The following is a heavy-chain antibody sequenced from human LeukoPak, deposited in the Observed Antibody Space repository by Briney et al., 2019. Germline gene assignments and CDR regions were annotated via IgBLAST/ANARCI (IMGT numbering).Heavy chain of an antibody. CDR1: GFTFSNAW. CDR3: TTDRMDRSGWQVKYYFDY. J-gene: IGHJ4*02. D-gene: IGHD6-19*01. V-gene: IGHV3-15*01. CDR2: IKSKTDGGTT. Sequence: GGSLRHSCAASGFTFSNAWMSWVRQAPGKGREWVGRIKSKTDGGTTDYAAPVKGRFTISRDDSKNTLYLQMNSLKTEDTAVYYCTTDRMDRSGWQVKYYFDYWGQGTLVTVSS.